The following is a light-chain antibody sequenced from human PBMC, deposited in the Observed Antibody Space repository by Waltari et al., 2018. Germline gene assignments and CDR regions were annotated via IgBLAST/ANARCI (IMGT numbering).Light chain of an antibody. CDR2: EVS. CDR1: SSDVGVYNS. V-gene: IGLV2-8*01. Sequence: QSALTQPPSASGSPGQSVTLSCTGPSSDVGVYNSVSWYQQHPGKAPNSMIYEVSKRPSGVPDRFSGSKSGNTASLTVSGLQAEDEADYYCSSYAGSNNLVFGGGTKLTVL. CDR3: SSYAGSNNLV. J-gene: IGLJ2*01.